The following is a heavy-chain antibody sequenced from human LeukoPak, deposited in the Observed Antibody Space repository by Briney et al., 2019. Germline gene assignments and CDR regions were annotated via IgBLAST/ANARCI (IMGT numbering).Heavy chain of an antibody. J-gene: IGHJ5*02. V-gene: IGHV4-4*02. CDR2: IYHSGST. D-gene: IGHD3-22*01. Sequence: SGTLSLTCAVSGGSISSSNWWSWVRQPPGKGLEWIGEIYHSGSTNYNPSLKSRVTISVDTSKNQFSLKLSSVTAADTAVYYCARDRYDSSGYIWFDPWGQGTLVTVSS. CDR1: GGSISSSNW. CDR3: ARDRYDSSGYIWFDP.